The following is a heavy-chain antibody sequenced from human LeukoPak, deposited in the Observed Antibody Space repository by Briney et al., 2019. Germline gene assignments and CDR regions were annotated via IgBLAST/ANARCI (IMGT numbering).Heavy chain of an antibody. J-gene: IGHJ4*02. Sequence: GGSLRLSCAASGFTVSSNYMSWVRQAPGKGLEWVSVIYSGGSTYYADSVKGRFTISRDNSKNTLYLQMNSLRAEDTAVYYCAKDVYSSGWYSVYWGQGTLVTVSS. V-gene: IGHV3-53*01. CDR2: IYSGGST. D-gene: IGHD6-19*01. CDR3: AKDVYSSGWYSVY. CDR1: GFTVSSNY.